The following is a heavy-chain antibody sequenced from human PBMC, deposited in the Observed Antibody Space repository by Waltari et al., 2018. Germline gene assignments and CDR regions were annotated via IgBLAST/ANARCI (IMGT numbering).Heavy chain of an antibody. CDR1: GFTFGNFW. D-gene: IGHD3-3*01. V-gene: IGHV3-74*03. CDR3: ARVPSVDFLRGYYGNGMDV. J-gene: IGHJ6*02. CDR2: SNGDGTDS. Sequence: EVLLEESGGGLVQPGESLRLSCAASGFTFGNFWMHWVRQGPGKGLLWVEGSNGDGTDSTYADFLNGRFSISRYNAKNRLYLHVDSLRVEDTAVYYCARVPSVDFLRGYYGNGMDVWGQGTTVTV.